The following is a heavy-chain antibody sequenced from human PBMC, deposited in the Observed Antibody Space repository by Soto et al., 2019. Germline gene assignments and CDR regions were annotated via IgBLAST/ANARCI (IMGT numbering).Heavy chain of an antibody. J-gene: IGHJ4*02. CDR3: AKDLSYVDWFEQRRKKTIDY. CDR2: ISGSGGST. D-gene: IGHD3-9*01. CDR1: GFTFSSYA. V-gene: IGHV3-23*01. Sequence: GGSLRLSCAASGFTFSSYAMSWVRQAPGKGLEWVSAISGSGGSTYYADSVKGRFTISRDNSKNTLYLQMNSLRAEDTAVYYCAKDLSYVDWFEQRRKKTIDYWGQGTLVTVSS.